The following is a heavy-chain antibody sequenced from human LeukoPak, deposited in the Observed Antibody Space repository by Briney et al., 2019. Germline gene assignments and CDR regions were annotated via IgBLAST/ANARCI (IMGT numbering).Heavy chain of an antibody. CDR1: GFTFRIYA. D-gene: IGHD6-19*01. CDR3: AKDEAVAGSDFFDY. CDR2: IIGNGGAT. J-gene: IGHJ4*02. Sequence: GGSLRLTCAASGFTFRIYAMTWVRQAPGKGLEWVSTIIGNGGATYYADSVKGRVAISRDNSKNTVFLQLNSLRAEDTAVYFCAKDEAVAGSDFFDYWGQGTLVTVSS. V-gene: IGHV3-23*01.